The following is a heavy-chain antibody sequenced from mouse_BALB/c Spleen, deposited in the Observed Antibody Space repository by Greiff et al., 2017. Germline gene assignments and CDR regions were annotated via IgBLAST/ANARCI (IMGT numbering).Heavy chain of an antibody. CDR1: GFTFTDYY. J-gene: IGHJ3*01. V-gene: IGHV7-3*02. CDR2: IRNKANGYTT. Sequence: DVHLVESGGGLVQPGGSLRLSCATSGFTFTDYYMSWVRQPPGKALEWLGFIRNKANGYTTEYSASVKGRFTISRDNSQSILYLQMNTLRAEDSATYYCARDEDYGSSYATWGQGTLVTVSA. CDR3: ARDEDYGSSYAT. D-gene: IGHD1-1*01.